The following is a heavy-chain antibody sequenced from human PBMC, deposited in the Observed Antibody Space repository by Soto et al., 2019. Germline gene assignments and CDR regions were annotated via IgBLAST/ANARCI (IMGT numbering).Heavy chain of an antibody. CDR3: ARGHYYYGSGSYYNVWFDP. CDR2: INHSGST. V-gene: IGHV4-34*01. J-gene: IGHJ5*02. Sequence: SETLSLTCAVYGGSFSGYYWSWIRQPPGKGLEWIGEINHSGSTNYNPSLKSRVTISVDTSKNQFSLKLSSVTAADTAVYYCARGHYYYGSGSYYNVWFDPWGQGTLVTVSS. D-gene: IGHD3-10*01. CDR1: GGSFSGYY.